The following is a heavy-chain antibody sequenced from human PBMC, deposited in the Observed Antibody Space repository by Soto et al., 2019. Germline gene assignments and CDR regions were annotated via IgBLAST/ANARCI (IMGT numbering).Heavy chain of an antibody. CDR1: GGTFSSYA. CDR2: IIPIFGTA. D-gene: IGHD3-10*01. V-gene: IGHV1-69*01. J-gene: IGHJ4*02. CDR3: AGAGDYYGSGSPFDY. Sequence: QVQPVQSGAEVKKPGSSVKVSCKASGGTFSSYAISWVRQAPGQGLEWMGGIIPIFGTANYAQKFQGRVTISADESTSTAYTELSSLSSEGTAVYYCAGAGDYYGSGSPFDYWGQGTLVTVSS.